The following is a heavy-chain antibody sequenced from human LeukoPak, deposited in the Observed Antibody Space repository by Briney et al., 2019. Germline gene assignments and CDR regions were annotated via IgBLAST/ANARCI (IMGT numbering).Heavy chain of an antibody. CDR1: GFTFDDYA. J-gene: IGHJ4*02. Sequence: GGSLRLSCAASGFTFDDYAMHWVRQAPGKGLEWVSGISWNSGSIGYADSVKGRFTISRDNSKNTLYLQMNSLRAEDTAVYYCAKVREVRNYYDSSGTFDYWGQGTLVTVSS. CDR3: AKVREVRNYYDSSGTFDY. D-gene: IGHD3-22*01. V-gene: IGHV3-9*01. CDR2: ISWNSGSI.